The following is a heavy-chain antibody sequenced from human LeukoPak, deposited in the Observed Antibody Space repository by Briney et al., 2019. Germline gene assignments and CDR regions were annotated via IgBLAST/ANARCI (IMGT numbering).Heavy chain of an antibody. D-gene: IGHD3-22*01. V-gene: IGHV3-30-3*01. CDR2: ISYDGSNK. J-gene: IGHJ4*02. CDR1: GFTFSSYA. CDR3: AREGSGYFYFDY. Sequence: GGSLRLSCAASGFTFSSYAMHWVRQAPGKGLEWVAVISYDGSNKYYADSVKGRFTISRDNSKNTPYLQMNSLRAEDTAVYYCAREGSGYFYFDYWGQGTLVTVSS.